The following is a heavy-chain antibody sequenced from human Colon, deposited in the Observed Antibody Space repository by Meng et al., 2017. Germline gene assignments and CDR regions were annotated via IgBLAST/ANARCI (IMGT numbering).Heavy chain of an antibody. J-gene: IGHJ2*01. D-gene: IGHD3-22*01. CDR1: GGSISRGDYY. Sequence: QVQLQASGPGLVKPSPTLSLTCTVSGGSISRGDYYWSWIRQPPGKGLEWIGYIYYSGSTYYNPSLKSRVTISVDTSKNQFSLKLSSVTAADTAVYYCARGYYDSSGYGYWYFDLWGRGTLVTVSS. V-gene: IGHV4-30-4*01. CDR3: ARGYYDSSGYGYWYFDL. CDR2: IYYSGST.